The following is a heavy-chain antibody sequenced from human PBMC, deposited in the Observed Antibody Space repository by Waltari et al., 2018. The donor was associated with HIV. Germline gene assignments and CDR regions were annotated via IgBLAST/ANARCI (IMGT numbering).Heavy chain of an antibody. Sequence: QVQLQESGPGLVKPSETLSLTCTVSGGSISSYYWSWIRQPPGKGLEWIGSIYYSGSTDTNPSLKSAGTMSVDTSKNQFSLKLSSVTAADTAVYYCARSLSYGSGSPPGWFDPWGQGTLVTVSS. D-gene: IGHD3-10*01. CDR3: ARSLSYGSGSPPGWFDP. CDR2: IYYSGST. CDR1: GGSISSYY. J-gene: IGHJ5*02. V-gene: IGHV4-59*01.